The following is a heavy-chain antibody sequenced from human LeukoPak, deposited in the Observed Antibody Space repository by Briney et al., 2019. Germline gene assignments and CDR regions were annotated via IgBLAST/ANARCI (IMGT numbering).Heavy chain of an antibody. CDR1: GSRFSNYW. J-gene: IGHJ4*02. CDR2: IYPGDSDT. Sequence: GGSLKISCKGSGSRFSNYWIGWVGQMPGERPEGVGVIYPGDSDTRYSPSFQGQVTISADKSISTAYLQWSSLRASDTAMYYCARSWVAGYGTVLDYWGQGTLVTVSS. V-gene: IGHV5-51*01. CDR3: ARSWVAGYGTVLDY. D-gene: IGHD6-19*01.